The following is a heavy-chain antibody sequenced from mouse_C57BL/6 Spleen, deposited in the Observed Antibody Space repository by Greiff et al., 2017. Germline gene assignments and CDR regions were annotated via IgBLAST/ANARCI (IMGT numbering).Heavy chain of an antibody. Sequence: EVQLQQSGAELVRPGASVKLSCTASGFNIKDDYMHWVKQRPEQGLEWIGWIDPENGDTEYASKFQGKATITADTSSNTAYLQLSSLTSEDTAVYYCTTFTTVVRYFDYWGQGTTLTVSS. CDR3: TTFTTVVRYFDY. CDR1: GFNIKDDY. J-gene: IGHJ2*01. CDR2: IDPENGDT. D-gene: IGHD1-1*01. V-gene: IGHV14-4*01.